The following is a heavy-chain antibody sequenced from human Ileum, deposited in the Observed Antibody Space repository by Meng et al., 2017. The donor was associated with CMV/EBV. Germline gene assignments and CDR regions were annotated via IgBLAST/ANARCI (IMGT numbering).Heavy chain of an antibody. J-gene: IGHJ6*02. CDR1: GGSVTSRSYN. V-gene: IGHV4-61*01. Sequence: SDTLSLTCIVSGGSVTSRSYNWNWIRQSPGKGLEWIGYIYSNGSADYSSSLKSRIIVLVDTSKNQFSLQVGSVTTADTAVYYCARGGIEYKSGRYYQHYGMDVWGQGTAVTVSS. CDR3: ARGGIEYKSGRYYQHYGMDV. D-gene: IGHD3-10*01. CDR2: IYSNGSA.